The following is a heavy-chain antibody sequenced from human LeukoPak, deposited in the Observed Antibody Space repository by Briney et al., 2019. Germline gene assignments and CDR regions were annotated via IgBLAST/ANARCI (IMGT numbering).Heavy chain of an antibody. D-gene: IGHD2-2*01. V-gene: IGHV4-34*01. J-gene: IGHJ3*02. CDR3: ASLWPYQLSAFDI. Sequence: SETLSLTCAVYGGSFSGYYWSWIRQPPGNGLEWIGEINHSGSTNYNPSLKSRVTISVDTSKNQFSLKLSSVTAADTAVYYCASLWPYQLSAFDIWGQGTMVTVSS. CDR1: GGSFSGYY. CDR2: INHSGST.